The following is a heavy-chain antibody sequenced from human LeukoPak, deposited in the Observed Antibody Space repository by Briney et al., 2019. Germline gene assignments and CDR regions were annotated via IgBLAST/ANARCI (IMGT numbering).Heavy chain of an antibody. Sequence: PSETLSLTCTVSGGSISSSSYYWGWIRQPPGKGLEWIGSIYYSGSTYYNPSLKSRVTISVDTSKNQFSLKLSSVTAADTAVYYCARDRPGYSYGFLYYYYGMDVWGQGTTVTVSS. CDR3: ARDRPGYSYGFLYYYYGMDV. CDR2: IYYSGST. CDR1: GGSISSSSYY. D-gene: IGHD5-18*01. V-gene: IGHV4-39*02. J-gene: IGHJ6*02.